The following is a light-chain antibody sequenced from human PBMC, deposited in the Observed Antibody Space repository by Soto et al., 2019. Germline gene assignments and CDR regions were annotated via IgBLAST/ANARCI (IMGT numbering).Light chain of an antibody. CDR2: DAS. CDR1: QSVSSRY. J-gene: IGKJ4*01. CDR3: QQRSNWPVS. V-gene: IGKV3D-20*02. Sequence: VLTQSPGTLSLSPGERATLSCRASQSVSSRYLAWHQQKRGQAPRLLISDASKRATGIPARFSGIGSGTDFTLTINSLQPEDSAIYYCQQRSNWPVSFGGGTKVDIK.